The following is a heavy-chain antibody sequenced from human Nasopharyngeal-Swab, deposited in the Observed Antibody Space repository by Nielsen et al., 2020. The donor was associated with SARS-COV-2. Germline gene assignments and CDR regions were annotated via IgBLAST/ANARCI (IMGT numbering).Heavy chain of an antibody. D-gene: IGHD3-10*01. J-gene: IGHJ6*03. CDR1: GFVFSTYS. V-gene: IGHV3-30*04. CDR2: ISVDGRNS. Sequence: GESLKISCAASGFVFSTYSMHWVRLAPGKGLEWVALISVDGRNSNYADSVKGRFIISSDNSEKTVDLQMNSLRGEDTAVYYCARARGYLTHYYMDVWGSGTTVTVSS. CDR3: ARARGYLTHYYMDV.